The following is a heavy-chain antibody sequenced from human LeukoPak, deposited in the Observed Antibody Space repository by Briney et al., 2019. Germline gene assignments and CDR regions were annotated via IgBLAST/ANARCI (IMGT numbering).Heavy chain of an antibody. CDR3: ASFVPDH. CDR1: GFTSSTYR. D-gene: IGHD3-3*01. Sequence: GWSLRLSFATSGFTSSTYRMTCVRPAPIKGVEGVANIKKDGSEKNYVDSVRGRFTISRDNAKSSLYLQMNSLRAEDTAVYYCASFVPDHWGQGTLVTVSS. V-gene: IGHV3-7*01. CDR2: IKKDGSEK. J-gene: IGHJ5*02.